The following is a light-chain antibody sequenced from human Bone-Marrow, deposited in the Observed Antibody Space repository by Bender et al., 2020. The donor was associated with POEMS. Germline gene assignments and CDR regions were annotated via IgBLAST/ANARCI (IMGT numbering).Light chain of an antibody. V-gene: IGLV1-44*01. Sequence: QSVLTQPPSASGTPGQWVTISCSGGSSNIGAHAVNWYQHLPGTAPKLLIYSSHRRPSEVPVRFPGSRSGTSASLAISGLQSEDEADYNCAVWDDSLNGWVFGGGTKLTVL. CDR1: SSNIGAHA. CDR3: AVWDDSLNGWV. CDR2: SSH. J-gene: IGLJ3*02.